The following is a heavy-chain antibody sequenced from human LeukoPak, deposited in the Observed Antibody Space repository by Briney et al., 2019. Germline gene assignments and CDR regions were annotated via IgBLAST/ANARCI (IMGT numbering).Heavy chain of an antibody. J-gene: IGHJ4*02. D-gene: IGHD6-13*01. CDR3: AKTGYSSSWSADY. CDR1: GFTFSSYG. CDR2: ISYDGSNK. Sequence: GGSLRLSCAASGFTFSSYGMHWVRQAPGKGLEWVAVISYDGSNKYYADSVKGRFTISRDNSKNTLYLQMNSLRAEDTAVYYCAKTGYSSSWSADYWGQGTLVTVSS. V-gene: IGHV3-30*18.